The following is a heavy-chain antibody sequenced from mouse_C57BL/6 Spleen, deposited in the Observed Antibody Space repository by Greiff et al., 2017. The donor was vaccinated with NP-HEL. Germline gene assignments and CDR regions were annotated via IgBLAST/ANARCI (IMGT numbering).Heavy chain of an antibody. Sequence: EVQLQQSGPELVKPGASVKISCKASGYTFTDYYMNWVKQSHGKSLEWIGDINPNNGGTSYNQKFKGKATLTVDKSSSTAYMELRSLTSEDSAVYCCARPRTTVLAFDYWGQGTTLTVSS. J-gene: IGHJ2*01. V-gene: IGHV1-26*01. CDR3: ARPRTTVLAFDY. CDR1: GYTFTDYY. D-gene: IGHD1-1*01. CDR2: INPNNGGT.